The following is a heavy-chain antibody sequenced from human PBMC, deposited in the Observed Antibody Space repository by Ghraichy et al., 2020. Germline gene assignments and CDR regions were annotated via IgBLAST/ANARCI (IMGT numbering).Heavy chain of an antibody. CDR3: ARDSRGYSYGSYYGMDV. Sequence: GGSLRLSCAASGFTFSSYSMNWVRQAPGKGLEWVSYISSSSSTIYYADSVKGRFTISRDNAKNSLYLQMNSLRDEDTAVYYCARDSRGYSYGSYYGMDVWGQGTTVTVSS. CDR1: GFTFSSYS. CDR2: ISSSSSTI. J-gene: IGHJ6*02. D-gene: IGHD5-18*01. V-gene: IGHV3-48*02.